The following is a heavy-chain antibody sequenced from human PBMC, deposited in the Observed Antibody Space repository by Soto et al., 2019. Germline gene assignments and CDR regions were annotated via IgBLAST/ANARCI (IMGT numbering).Heavy chain of an antibody. V-gene: IGHV2-5*02. D-gene: IGHD5-12*01. CDR1: GFSLTTRPMG. J-gene: IGHJ4*02. Sequence: QITLKESGPTLVKPTQTLTLTCTFSGFSLTTRPMGVGWLRQPPGKALEWLAVIYWDDGKRYNPSLRSRLTITKDTSNNQVVLTMANMDPVDTATYSCAHRLGGYTWNDGYFDFWGQGTLVTVSS. CDR3: AHRLGGYTWNDGYFDF. CDR2: IYWDDGK.